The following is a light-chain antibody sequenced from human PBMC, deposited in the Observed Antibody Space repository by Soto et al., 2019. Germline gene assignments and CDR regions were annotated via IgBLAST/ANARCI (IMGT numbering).Light chain of an antibody. Sequence: DIQLTPSPSFLSASVGDRVTITCRASQGISSYLAWYQQKPGKAPKLLIYAASTLQSGVPSRFSGSGSGTEFTLTISSLQPEDFATYYCHQLNSYPITFGQGTRLEIK. J-gene: IGKJ5*01. V-gene: IGKV1-9*01. CDR2: AAS. CDR3: HQLNSYPIT. CDR1: QGISSY.